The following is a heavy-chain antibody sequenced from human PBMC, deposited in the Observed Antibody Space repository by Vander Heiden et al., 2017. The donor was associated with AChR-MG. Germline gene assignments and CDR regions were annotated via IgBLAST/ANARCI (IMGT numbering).Heavy chain of an antibody. V-gene: IGHV4-4*07. D-gene: IGHD1-26*01. CDR2: IYTSGST. CDR1: GGSIRSYY. Sequence: QVQLQESGPGLVKPSETLSLTCTVSGGSIRSYYWSWIRQPAGKGREWIGRIYTSGSTNYNPSLKGRVTMSVDTAKNQFSLKLSSVTAADTAVYYCAREPWELNWFDPWGQGTLVTVSS. J-gene: IGHJ5*02. CDR3: AREPWELNWFDP.